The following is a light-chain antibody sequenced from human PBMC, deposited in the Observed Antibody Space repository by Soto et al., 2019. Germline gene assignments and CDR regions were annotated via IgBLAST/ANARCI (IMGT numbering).Light chain of an antibody. V-gene: IGKV3-20*01. CDR2: GAS. Sequence: IGLTQSACTLSLSPGERATLSWGASQSVSSSYLAWYQQKNGQAPRLVIYGASSRATGIPDRFSGSGSGTDFNLTIRRLEPEDFAVYYCQQYGSSPRTFGQGTKVDIK. CDR3: QQYGSSPRT. CDR1: QSVSSSY. J-gene: IGKJ1*01.